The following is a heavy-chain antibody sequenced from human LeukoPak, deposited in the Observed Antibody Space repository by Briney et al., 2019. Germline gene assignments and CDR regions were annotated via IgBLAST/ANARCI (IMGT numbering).Heavy chain of an antibody. CDR2: IYYSGST. J-gene: IGHJ4*02. CDR1: GGSISSGGYY. D-gene: IGHD3-22*01. CDR3: ARFPRYYYDSNGLNYFDY. Sequence: SQTLSLTCTVSGGSISSGGYYWSWIRQHPGKGLEWIGYIYYSGSTYYNPSLKSRVTISVDTSKNQFSLKLSSVTAADTAVYYCARFPRYYYDSNGLNYFDYWGQGTLVTVSS. V-gene: IGHV4-31*03.